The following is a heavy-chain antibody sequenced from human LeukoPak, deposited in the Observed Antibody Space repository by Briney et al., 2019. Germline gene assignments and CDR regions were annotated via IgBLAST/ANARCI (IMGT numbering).Heavy chain of an antibody. CDR3: AREGDRHRTLDS. D-gene: IGHD2-2*01. CDR1: GSIFSGHL. CDR2: IAYEGSEK. V-gene: IGHV3-30*01. J-gene: IGHJ4*02. Sequence: AGGSLRLSCAASGSIFSGHLLHWVRQAPGKGLEWVAVIAYEGSEKYHADSVRGRFAISRDNSDHTVYLQMNCLRPEDTAVYYCAREGDRHRTLDSWGRGTLVTVSS.